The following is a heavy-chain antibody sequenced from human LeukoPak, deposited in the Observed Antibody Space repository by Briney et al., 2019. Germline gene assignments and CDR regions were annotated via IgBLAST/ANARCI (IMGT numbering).Heavy chain of an antibody. CDR2: INHSGST. J-gene: IGHJ6*03. Sequence: SETLSLTCAVSGGSFSGYYWSWIRQPPGKGLEWIGEINHSGSTNYNPSLKSRVTISVDTSKNQFSLKLSSVTAADTAVYYCARGRGAARPRPNLYYYYYYMDVWGKGTTVTVSS. CDR3: ARGRGAARPRPNLYYYYYYMDV. D-gene: IGHD6-6*01. V-gene: IGHV4-34*01. CDR1: GGSFSGYY.